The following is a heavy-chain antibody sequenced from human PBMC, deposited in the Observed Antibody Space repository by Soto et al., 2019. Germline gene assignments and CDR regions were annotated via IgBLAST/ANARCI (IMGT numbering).Heavy chain of an antibody. CDR1: GYTFTSYY. D-gene: IGHD2-15*01. Sequence: ASVKLSCKASGYTFTSYYMHWVRQAPGQGLEWMGIINPSGGSTSYAQKFQGRVTMTRDTSTSTVYMELSSLRSEDTAVYYCATPIYCSGGSCYGEGYYYMDVWGKGTTVTVSS. CDR2: INPSGGST. J-gene: IGHJ6*03. CDR3: ATPIYCSGGSCYGEGYYYMDV. V-gene: IGHV1-46*03.